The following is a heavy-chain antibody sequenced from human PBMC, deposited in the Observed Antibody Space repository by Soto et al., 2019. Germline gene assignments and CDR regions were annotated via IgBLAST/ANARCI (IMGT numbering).Heavy chain of an antibody. V-gene: IGHV1-69*12. J-gene: IGHJ6*02. CDR1: GGTFSSYA. D-gene: IGHD3-3*01. CDR2: IIPIFGTA. CDR3: AAHDFWSCYYSGNYYYGMDV. Sequence: QVQLVQSGAEVKKPGSSVKVSCKASGGTFSSYAISWVRQAPGQGLGWMGGIIPIFGTANYAQKFQGRVTITADESTSTAYKELSSLRSEDTAVCYCAAHDFWSCYYSGNYYYGMDVWGQGTTVTVSS.